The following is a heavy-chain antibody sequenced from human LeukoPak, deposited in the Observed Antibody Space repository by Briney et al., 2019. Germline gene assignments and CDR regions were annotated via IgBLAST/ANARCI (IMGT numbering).Heavy chain of an antibody. Sequence: GSSVKVSCKASGGTFSSYAISWVRQAPGQGLEWMGGIIPIFGTANYAPKFQGRVTITADDSTSTANMERSSLRSEDRAVYYCARSARYDYDSSGYYFDYWGQGTLVTVSS. V-gene: IGHV1-69*01. D-gene: IGHD3-22*01. CDR3: ARSARYDYDSSGYYFDY. CDR1: GGTFSSYA. CDR2: IIPIFGTA. J-gene: IGHJ4*02.